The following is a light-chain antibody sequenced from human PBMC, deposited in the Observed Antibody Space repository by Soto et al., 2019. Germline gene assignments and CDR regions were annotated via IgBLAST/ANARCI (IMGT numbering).Light chain of an antibody. Sequence: EIVLTQSPGTLSLSPGERVTLSCRASQSVSSSYLAWYQQKPGQAPRLLIHGASSRATGIPDRFSGSGSGTDFTLTISRLEPEDFALYYCQQYGYSPLITFGQGTRLEIK. V-gene: IGKV3-20*01. CDR2: GAS. J-gene: IGKJ5*01. CDR1: QSVSSSY. CDR3: QQYGYSPLIT.